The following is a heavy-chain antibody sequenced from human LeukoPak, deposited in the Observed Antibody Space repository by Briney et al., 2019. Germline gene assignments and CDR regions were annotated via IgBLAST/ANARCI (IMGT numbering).Heavy chain of an antibody. V-gene: IGHV3-21*01. Sequence: GGSLRLSCAASGFTFSSYSMNWVRQAPGKGLEWVSSISSSSSYIYYADSVKGRFTISRDNAKNSLYLQMSSLRAEDTAVYYCARDFRSKGAAVTSNYWGQGTLVTVSS. D-gene: IGHD6-13*01. CDR2: ISSSSSYI. CDR3: ARDFRSKGAAVTSNY. J-gene: IGHJ4*02. CDR1: GFTFSSYS.